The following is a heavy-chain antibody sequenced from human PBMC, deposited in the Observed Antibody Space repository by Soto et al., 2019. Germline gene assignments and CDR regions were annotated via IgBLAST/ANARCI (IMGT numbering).Heavy chain of an antibody. CDR2: IITILGIA. V-gene: IGHV1-69*02. Sequence: QVQLVQSGAEVKKPGSSVKVSCKASGGTFSSYTIHWVRQAPGQGLEWMGRIITILGIANYAQKFQGRVTITADQSTSTAYMELSSLRSEDTAVYYCARSIAAAGTGDFDLWGRGTLVNESS. J-gene: IGHJ2*01. D-gene: IGHD6-13*01. CDR3: ARSIAAAGTGDFDL. CDR1: GGTFSSYT.